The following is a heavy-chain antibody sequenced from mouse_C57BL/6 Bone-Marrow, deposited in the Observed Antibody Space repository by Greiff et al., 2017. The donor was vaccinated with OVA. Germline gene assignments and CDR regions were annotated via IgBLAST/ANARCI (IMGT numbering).Heavy chain of an antibody. V-gene: IGHV1-18*01. D-gene: IGHD4-1*01. CDR3: AREGTGTPFYYAMDY. J-gene: IGHJ4*01. Sequence: EVQLQQSGPELVKPGASVKIPCKASGYTFTDYNMDWVKQSHGKSLEWIGDINPNNGGTIYNQKFKGKATLTVDKSSSTAYMELRSLTSEDTAVYYCAREGTGTPFYYAMDYWGQGTSVTVSS. CDR2: INPNNGGT. CDR1: GYTFTDYN.